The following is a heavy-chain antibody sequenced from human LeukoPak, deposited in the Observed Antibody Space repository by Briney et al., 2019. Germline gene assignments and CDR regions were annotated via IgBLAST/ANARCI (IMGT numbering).Heavy chain of an antibody. Sequence: GGSLRLSCAASGFIVSSYGMHWVRQPPGKGLAWVAFIRYDGSNKYYADSVKGRFTISRDNSKNTLYLQMNSLRAEDTAVYYCAKDRSGSYSQGLDYWGQGTLVTVSS. V-gene: IGHV3-30*02. J-gene: IGHJ4*02. D-gene: IGHD1-26*01. CDR1: GFIVSSYG. CDR2: IRYDGSNK. CDR3: AKDRSGSYSQGLDY.